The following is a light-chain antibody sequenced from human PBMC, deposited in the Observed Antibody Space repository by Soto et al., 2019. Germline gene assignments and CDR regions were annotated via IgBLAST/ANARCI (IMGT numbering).Light chain of an antibody. CDR2: GAS. V-gene: IGKV1-39*01. CDR3: QQSYSTPLT. J-gene: IGKJ4*02. Sequence: DIQMTQSPSSLSASVGDRVTITCRASQSISSYLNWYQQKPGKAPKVLIYGASSLQSGVPSRFSGSGSGTDFTLTIRSLQPEDLATYYCQQSYSTPLTFGGGTKVEIK. CDR1: QSISSY.